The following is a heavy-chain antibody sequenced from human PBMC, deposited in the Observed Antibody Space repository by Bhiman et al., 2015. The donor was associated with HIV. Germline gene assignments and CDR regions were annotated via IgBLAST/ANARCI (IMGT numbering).Heavy chain of an antibody. Sequence: QVHLVESGGGVVQPGGSLTLSCASSGFTFSSYGIHWVRQAPGKGLEWLAYIRFDGDKNAYGDSVKGRFTISRDNSKNTVSLHMDSLRPEDTALYYCAKDLGTWGPLDYWGHGTLVTVSS. V-gene: IGHV3-30*02. CDR3: AKDLGTWGPLDY. CDR2: IRFDGDKN. D-gene: IGHD3-16*01. J-gene: IGHJ4*01. CDR1: GFTFSSYG.